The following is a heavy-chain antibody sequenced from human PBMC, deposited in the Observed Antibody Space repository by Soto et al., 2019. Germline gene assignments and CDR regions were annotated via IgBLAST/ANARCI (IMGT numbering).Heavy chain of an antibody. Sequence: PGGSLRLSCAASGFTFSSYAMHWVRQAPGKGLEWVAVISYDGSNKYYADSVKGRFTISRDNSKNTLYLQMNILRAEDTAVYYCARIPFDHVWGTDLYSPHFDYWRQGTQVTVSS. CDR1: GFTFSSYA. J-gene: IGHJ4*02. CDR3: ARIPFDHVWGTDLYSPHFDY. V-gene: IGHV3-30-3*01. D-gene: IGHD3-16*02. CDR2: ISYDGSNK.